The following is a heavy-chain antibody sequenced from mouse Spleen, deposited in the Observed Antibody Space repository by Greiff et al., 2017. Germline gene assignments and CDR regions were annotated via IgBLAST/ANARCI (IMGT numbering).Heavy chain of an antibody. CDR2: INSNGGST. CDR3: ARTLYYAMDY. V-gene: IGHV5-6-3*01. CDR1: GFTFSSYG. Sequence: VQLKESGGGLVQPGGSLKLSCAASGFTFSSYGMSWVRQTPDKRLELVATINSNGGSTYYPDSVKGRFTISRDNAKNTLYLQMSSLKSEDTAMYYCARTLYYAMDYWGQGTSVTVSS. J-gene: IGHJ4*01.